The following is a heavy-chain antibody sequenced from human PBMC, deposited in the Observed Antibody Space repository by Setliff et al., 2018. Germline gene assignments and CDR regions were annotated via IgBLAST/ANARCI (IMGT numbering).Heavy chain of an antibody. CDR3: ARYPRRGNGWYPYYVDV. CDR1: GGTFSHYY. J-gene: IGHJ6*03. V-gene: IGHV4-34*01. D-gene: IGHD6-19*01. CDR2: INHTGST. Sequence: SETLSLTCGASGGTFSHYYWTWIRQSPGKGLEWIGEINHTGSTKCNPSLESRVTISIDTSKDQFSLEVTSVTAADSAVYFCARYPRRGNGWYPYYVDVWGKGTTVTVSS.